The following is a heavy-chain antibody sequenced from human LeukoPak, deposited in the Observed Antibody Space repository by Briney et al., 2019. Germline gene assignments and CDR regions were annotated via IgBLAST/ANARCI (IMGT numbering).Heavy chain of an antibody. Sequence: PGGSLRLSCAVSGFTYSSYDMHWVRQATGRGLEWVSGIGTDGDTYYAGSVKGRFNISRENAKNTLYLQMNSLRAEDTAVYYCARAVSGGSYFDYWGQGTLVTVSS. CDR2: IGTDGDT. CDR1: GFTYSSYD. D-gene: IGHD1-26*01. CDR3: ARAVSGGSYFDY. J-gene: IGHJ4*02. V-gene: IGHV3-13*01.